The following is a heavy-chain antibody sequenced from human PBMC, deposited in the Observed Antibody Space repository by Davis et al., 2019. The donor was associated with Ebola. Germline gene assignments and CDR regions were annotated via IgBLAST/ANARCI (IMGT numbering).Heavy chain of an antibody. Sequence: PSETLSLTCTVSGGSISSYYWSWIRQPPGKGLEWIGYIYYSGSTNYNPSLKSRVTISVDTSKNQFSLKLSSVTAADTAVYYGARDQAVGALFEYWGQEPWSPSPQ. D-gene: IGHD1-26*01. CDR1: GGSISSYY. V-gene: IGHV4-59*01. J-gene: IGHJ4*01. CDR2: IYYSGST. CDR3: ARDQAVGALFEY.